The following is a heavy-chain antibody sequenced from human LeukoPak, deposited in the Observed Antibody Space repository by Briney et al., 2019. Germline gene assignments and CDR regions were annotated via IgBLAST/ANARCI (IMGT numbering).Heavy chain of an antibody. CDR1: GFTFGSYE. J-gene: IGHJ4*02. CDR2: IGTITSTT. Sequence: GGPLRLSCVASGFTFGSYEMNGVRQPPGKGREGASYIGTITSTTYYPDSVKGRFTVSRADAKSSLYLQMSSLRAEDTAVYYCARAGYDLRGQWLVPGFDYWGQGTLVTVSS. D-gene: IGHD6-19*01. CDR3: ARAGYDLRGQWLVPGFDY. V-gene: IGHV3-48*03.